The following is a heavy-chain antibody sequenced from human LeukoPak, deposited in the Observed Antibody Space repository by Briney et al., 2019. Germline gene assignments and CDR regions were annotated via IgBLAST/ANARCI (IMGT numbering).Heavy chain of an antibody. D-gene: IGHD3-10*01. V-gene: IGHV3-30*02. Sequence: GGSLRLSCAASGFTFSSYGMHWVRQAPGKGLEWVAFIRYDGGNKFYADSVKGRFTISRDNSKNTLYLQMNSLRVEDTAVYYCAKDLYGSGSYQIRLFDYWGQGTLVTVSS. CDR3: AKDLYGSGSYQIRLFDY. CDR1: GFTFSSYG. CDR2: IRYDGGNK. J-gene: IGHJ4*02.